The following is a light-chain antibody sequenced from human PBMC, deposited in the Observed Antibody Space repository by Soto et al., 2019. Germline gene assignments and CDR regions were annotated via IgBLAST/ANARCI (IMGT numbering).Light chain of an antibody. CDR3: AAWDDSLSGLV. V-gene: IGLV1-47*01. CDR2: RHN. Sequence: QSVLTQPPSASGTPGQRVTISCSGSSSNIGSNYVYWYQQLPGTAPKLLIYRHNQRPSGVPDRFSVSKSGTSASLAISGLRSEDEADYYCAAWDDSLSGLVFGGGTKVTVL. CDR1: SSNIGSNY. J-gene: IGLJ2*01.